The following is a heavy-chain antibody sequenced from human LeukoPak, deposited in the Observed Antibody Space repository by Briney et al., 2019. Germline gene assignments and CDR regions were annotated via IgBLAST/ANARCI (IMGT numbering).Heavy chain of an antibody. V-gene: IGHV1-46*01. CDR2: INPSAGST. Sequence: ATAKASCRASGYTFTSHYMHWVRHAPGQGLEWMGIINPSAGSTSYPQKFQGRVTMTRDTSTSTVYMELSSLRSDDTAVYYCAAPGASGFVGNFWSGPLDYWGQGTLVTVSS. CDR3: AAPGASGFVGNFWSGPLDY. CDR1: GYTFTSHY. J-gene: IGHJ4*02. D-gene: IGHD3-3*01.